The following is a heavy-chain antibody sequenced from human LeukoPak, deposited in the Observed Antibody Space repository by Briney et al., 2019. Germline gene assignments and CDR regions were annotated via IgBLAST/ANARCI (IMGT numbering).Heavy chain of an antibody. CDR3: ARGIAAAGTIVSPSDY. J-gene: IGHJ4*02. CDR2: MNPNSGNT. Sequence: ASVKVSCKASGYTFTSYDINWVRQATGQGLEWMGWMNPNSGNTDYAQKFQGRVTMTRNTSISTAYMELSSLRSEDTAVYYCARGIAAAGTIVSPSDYWGQGTLVTVSS. D-gene: IGHD6-13*01. CDR1: GYTFTSYD. V-gene: IGHV1-8*01.